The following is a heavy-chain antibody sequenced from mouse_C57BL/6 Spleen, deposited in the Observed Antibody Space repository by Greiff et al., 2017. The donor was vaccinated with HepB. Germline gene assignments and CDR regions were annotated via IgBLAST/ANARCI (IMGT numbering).Heavy chain of an antibody. CDR2: IYWDDDT. CDR3: ARSIYYGNYNAMDY. V-gene: IGHV8-12*01. D-gene: IGHD2-1*01. CDR1: GFSLSTSGMG. J-gene: IGHJ4*01. Sequence: ESGPGILQSSQTLSLTCSFSGFSLSTSGMGVSWIRQPSGKGLEWLAHIYWDDDTRYHPSLKSRLTISKDTSRNQVFLKITSVDTADTATYYCARSIYYGNYNAMDYWGQGTSVTVSS.